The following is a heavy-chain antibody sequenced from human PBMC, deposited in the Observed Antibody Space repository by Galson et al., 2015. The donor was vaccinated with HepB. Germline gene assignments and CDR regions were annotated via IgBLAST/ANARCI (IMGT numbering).Heavy chain of an antibody. CDR3: AKTLAYRDASGWYEVDAFDI. J-gene: IGHJ3*02. Sequence: SLRLSCAASGFTFSSYAMSWVRQAPGKGLEWVSAISGSGGSTYYADSVKGRFTISRDNSKNTLYLQMNSLRAEDTAVYYCAKTLAYRDASGWYEVDAFDIWGQGTMVTVSS. V-gene: IGHV3-23*01. CDR1: GFTFSSYA. D-gene: IGHD6-19*01. CDR2: ISGSGGST.